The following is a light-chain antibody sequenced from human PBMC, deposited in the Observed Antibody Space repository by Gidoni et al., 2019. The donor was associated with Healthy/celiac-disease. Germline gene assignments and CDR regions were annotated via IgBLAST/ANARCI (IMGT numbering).Light chain of an antibody. CDR3: QQRSNWTPWT. V-gene: IGKV3-11*01. CDR2: DAS. J-gene: IGKJ1*01. Sequence: EIVIPHSPATLSLSPGERATLSCRASQSVSSYLAWYQQKPGQAPRLLIYDASNRATGIPARFSGSGSGTDFTLTISSREPEDFAVYYCQQRSNWTPWTFGQGTKVEIK. CDR1: QSVSSY.